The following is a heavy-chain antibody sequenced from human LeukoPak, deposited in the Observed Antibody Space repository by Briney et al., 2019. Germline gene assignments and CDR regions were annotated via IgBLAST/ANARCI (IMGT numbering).Heavy chain of an antibody. D-gene: IGHD3-22*01. J-gene: IGHJ4*02. CDR3: ARDPRGPTGYDNSARDTFDY. CDR2: IFYDGSTA. Sequence: GGSLRLSCTASGFTFGDYAMSWFRQAPGKGLEWVAVIFYDGSTAYYADSVKGRFTISRDNSKNTLYLQMNSLRAEDTAVYYCARDPRGPTGYDNSARDTFDYWGQGTLVTVSS. V-gene: IGHV3-30*04. CDR1: GFTFGDYA.